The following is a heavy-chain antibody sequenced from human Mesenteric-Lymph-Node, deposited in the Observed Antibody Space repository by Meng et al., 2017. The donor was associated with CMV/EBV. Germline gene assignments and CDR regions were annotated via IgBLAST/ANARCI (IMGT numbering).Heavy chain of an antibody. D-gene: IGHD2-2*01. J-gene: IGHJ6*02. V-gene: IGHV3-23*03. Sequence: GESLKISCAASGFALRNYAINWVRQAPGKGLEWVSVSYSAGSSTYYTDSVEGRFTMSRDDSHNMVFLQMDSLRAEDTAVYYCARDRVVPAAYGGYYYYYGMDVWGQGTTVTVSS. CDR1: GFALRNYA. CDR3: ARDRVVPAAYGGYYYYYGMDV. CDR2: SYSAGSST.